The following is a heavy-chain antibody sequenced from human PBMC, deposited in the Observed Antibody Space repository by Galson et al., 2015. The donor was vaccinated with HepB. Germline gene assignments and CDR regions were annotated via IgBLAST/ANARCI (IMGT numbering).Heavy chain of an antibody. V-gene: IGHV1-18*01. D-gene: IGHD6-25*01. J-gene: IGHJ4*02. Sequence: SVKVSCKASGYTFTSYVITWVRQAPGQGLEWMGRISTSNGDTKYAQKLQGRVTMTTDTSTSTAYLELRSLQSDNTAVYYCARGSSGADYRGQGSLVTVSS. CDR1: GYTFTSYV. CDR3: ARGSSGADY. CDR2: ISTSNGDT.